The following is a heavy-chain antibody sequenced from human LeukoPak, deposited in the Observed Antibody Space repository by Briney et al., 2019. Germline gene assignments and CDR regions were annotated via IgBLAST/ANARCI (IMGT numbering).Heavy chain of an antibody. J-gene: IGHJ5*02. CDR1: GYSFTSYW. Sequence: PGESLKISCKGSGYSFTSYWIGWVRQMPGKGLEWMGIIYPGDSDTRYSPSFQGQVTMSADKSISTAYLQWSSLKASDTAMYYCARDPYYYDSSGYYYDHWGHGTLVTVSS. CDR3: ARDPYYYDSSGYYYDH. CDR2: IYPGDSDT. D-gene: IGHD3-22*01. V-gene: IGHV5-51*01.